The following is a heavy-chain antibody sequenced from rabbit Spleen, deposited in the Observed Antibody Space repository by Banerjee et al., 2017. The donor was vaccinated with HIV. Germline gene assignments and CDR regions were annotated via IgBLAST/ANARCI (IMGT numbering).Heavy chain of an antibody. D-gene: IGHD8-1*01. CDR1: GFSFSNNYV. CDR2: IAGSSSAFT. V-gene: IGHV1S45*01. Sequence: QEQLEESGGDLVKPGASLTLTCTASGFSFSNNYVMCWVRQAPGKGLEWISCIAGSSSAFTYSATWAKGRFTISKASSTTVTLQMTSLTVADTATYFCARDTGSSFSSYGMDLWGQGTLVTVS. J-gene: IGHJ6*01. CDR3: ARDTGSSFSSYGMDL.